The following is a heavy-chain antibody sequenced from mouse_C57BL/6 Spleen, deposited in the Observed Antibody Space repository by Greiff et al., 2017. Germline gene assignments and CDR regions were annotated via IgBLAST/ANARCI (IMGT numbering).Heavy chain of an antibody. Sequence: VQGVESGAELARPGASVKLSCKASGYTFTSYGISWVKQRTGQGLEWIGEIYPRSGNTYYNEKFKGKATLTADKSSSTAYMELRSLTSEDSAVYFCARRDLYYFDYWGQGTTLTVSS. CDR3: ARRDLYYFDY. V-gene: IGHV1-81*01. D-gene: IGHD3-3*01. CDR2: IYPRSGNT. CDR1: GYTFTSYG. J-gene: IGHJ2*01.